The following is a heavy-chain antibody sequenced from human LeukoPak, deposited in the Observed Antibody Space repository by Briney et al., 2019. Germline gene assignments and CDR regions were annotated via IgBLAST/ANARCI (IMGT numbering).Heavy chain of an antibody. CDR1: GFILDDYA. J-gene: IGHJ4*02. CDR3: AKGPYGSGSYFFDY. CDR2: ISWNSGTI. Sequence: GRSLRLSCAASGFILDDYAMYWVRQAPGKGLEWVSGISWNSGTIGYADSVKGRFTISRDNAKNSLYLQMNSLRAEDTALYYCAKGPYGSGSYFFDYWVQGTLVTVSS. V-gene: IGHV3-9*01. D-gene: IGHD3-10*01.